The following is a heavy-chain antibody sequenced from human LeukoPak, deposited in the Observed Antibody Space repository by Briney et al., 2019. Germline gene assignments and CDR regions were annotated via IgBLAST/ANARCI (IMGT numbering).Heavy chain of an antibody. CDR1: GGTFSSYA. J-gene: IGHJ3*02. Sequence: ASVKVSCKASGGTFSSYAISWVRQAPGQGLEWMGGIIPIFGTANYAQKFQGRVTITADESTSTAYMELSSLRSEDTAVYYCARGRGVVIIDPHDAFDIWGQGTMVTVSS. D-gene: IGHD3-3*01. CDR3: ARGRGVVIIDPHDAFDI. CDR2: IIPIFGTA. V-gene: IGHV1-69*01.